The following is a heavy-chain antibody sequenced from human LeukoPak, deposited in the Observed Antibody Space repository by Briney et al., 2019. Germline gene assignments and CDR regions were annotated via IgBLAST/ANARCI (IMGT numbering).Heavy chain of an antibody. D-gene: IGHD5-18*01. Sequence: GGALRLSCAASGFTFSNAWMSWVRQAPGKGLEWVGRIKNKTDGGTTDYAAPVKGRFTISRDDSKNTLYLQMNSLKTEDTDVYQCTTGDTAMYDYWGQGTLVTVSS. CDR2: IKNKTDGGTT. V-gene: IGHV3-15*01. CDR1: GFTFSNAW. J-gene: IGHJ4*02. CDR3: TTGDTAMYDY.